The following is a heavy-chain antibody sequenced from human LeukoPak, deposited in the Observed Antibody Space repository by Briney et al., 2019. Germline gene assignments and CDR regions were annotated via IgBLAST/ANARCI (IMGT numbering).Heavy chain of an antibody. V-gene: IGHV1-46*01. CDR2: INPSGGST. CDR3: ASGWGAARRSAGFDY. CDR1: GYTFTSYY. Sequence: ASVKVSRKASGYTFTSYYMHWVRQAPGQGLEWMGIINPSGGSTSYAQKFQGRVTMTRDTSTSTVYMELSSLRSEDTAVYYCASGWGAARRSAGFDYWGQGTLVTVSS. D-gene: IGHD6-6*01. J-gene: IGHJ4*02.